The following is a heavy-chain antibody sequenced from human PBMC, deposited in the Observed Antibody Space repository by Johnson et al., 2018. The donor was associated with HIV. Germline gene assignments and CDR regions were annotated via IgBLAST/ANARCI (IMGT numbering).Heavy chain of an antibody. CDR3: VREGPSERAGFDI. V-gene: IGHV3-74*01. CDR1: GFTFSTYW. J-gene: IGHJ3*02. CDR2: ISGDGIRT. Sequence: VQLVESGGGLVQPGGSLRLSCAASGFTFSTYWMHWVRQAPGKGLVWVSRISGDGIRTTYADPVKGRFTISRDNAKNTLYLQMKSLRVEDTAVYYCVREGPSERAGFDIWGQGTMVTVSS.